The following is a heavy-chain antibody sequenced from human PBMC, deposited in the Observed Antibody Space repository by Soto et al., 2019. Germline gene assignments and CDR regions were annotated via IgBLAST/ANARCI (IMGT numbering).Heavy chain of an antibody. V-gene: IGHV1-46*01. Sequence: GASVKVSCKASGYTFTSYYMHWVRQAPGQGLEGMGIINPSGGSTSYAQKFQGRVTMTRDTSTSKVYMELSSLRSEDKAVYYCASAGVVNMVRGVPPYYYGMDVWGQGTTVTVSS. CDR3: ASAGVVNMVRGVPPYYYGMDV. J-gene: IGHJ6*02. CDR1: GYTFTSYY. D-gene: IGHD3-10*01. CDR2: INPSGGST.